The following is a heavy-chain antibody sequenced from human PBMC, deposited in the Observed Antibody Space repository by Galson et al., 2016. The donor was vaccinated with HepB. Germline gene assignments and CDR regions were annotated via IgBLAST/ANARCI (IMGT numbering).Heavy chain of an antibody. D-gene: IGHD6-13*01. V-gene: IGHV3-9*01. Sequence: GFTFRNYAMHWVRQVPGKGLEWVSSISWNSANRDYADSVKGRFTISRDNAKNSLYLDMNSLRGNDTALYYCAKDRYSSTWHWFDPWGQGTLVTVSS. CDR2: ISWNSANR. CDR1: GFTFRNYA. J-gene: IGHJ5*02. CDR3: AKDRYSSTWHWFDP.